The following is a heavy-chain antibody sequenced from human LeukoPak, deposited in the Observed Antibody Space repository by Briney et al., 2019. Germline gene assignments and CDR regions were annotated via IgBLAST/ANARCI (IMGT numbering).Heavy chain of an antibody. J-gene: IGHJ4*02. V-gene: IGHV1-8*01. CDR2: MNPNSGNT. Sequence: ASVKVSCKASGYTFTSYDINWVRQATGQGLEWMGWMNPNSGNTGYVQKFQGRVTMTRNTSISTAYMELSSLRSEDTAVYYCARGVAHRYDYIWGSYRYGRYYFDYWGQGTLVTVSS. D-gene: IGHD3-16*02. CDR1: GYTFTSYD. CDR3: ARGVAHRYDYIWGSYRYGRYYFDY.